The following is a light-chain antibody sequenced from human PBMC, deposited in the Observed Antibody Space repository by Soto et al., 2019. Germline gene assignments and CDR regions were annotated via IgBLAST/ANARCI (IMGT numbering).Light chain of an antibody. CDR3: CSYTNSAYV. V-gene: IGLV2-11*01. CDR2: DVS. J-gene: IGLJ1*01. Sequence: QSVLTQPRSLSGSPGQSATISCTGTSSDVGAYNYVSWYQQHPAKAPNLMIYDVSKRPSGVPDRFSGSKSGNTASLTISGLQAEDEGDYYCCSYTNSAYVFGTGTKVTVL. CDR1: SSDVGAYNY.